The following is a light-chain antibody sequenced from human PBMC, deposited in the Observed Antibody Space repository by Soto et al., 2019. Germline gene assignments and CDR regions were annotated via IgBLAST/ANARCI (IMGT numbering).Light chain of an antibody. J-gene: IGKJ2*01. V-gene: IGKV3-15*01. Sequence: EIVMTQSPATLSVSPGETATLSCRASQSVGSNLAWYQQRPGQAPRPLIYGESTRATGIPARFSGSGSGTEFTLTISSLQSEDFAVCDCQQYNDWPRTFGQGTKLEIK. CDR2: GES. CDR3: QQYNDWPRT. CDR1: QSVGSN.